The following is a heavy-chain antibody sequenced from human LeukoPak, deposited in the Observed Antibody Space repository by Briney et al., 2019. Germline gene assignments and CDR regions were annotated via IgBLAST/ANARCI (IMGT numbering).Heavy chain of an antibody. CDR3: VRDFRSADY. Sequence: GGSLRLSCAASGFTFSTYCMHWVRQAPGKGPMWVSRICPDGTVTNYADSVKARFIISRDNARHTVYLQMNSLRVEDTAVYYCVRDFRSADYWGQGTLVTVSS. CDR1: GFTFSTYC. J-gene: IGHJ4*02. V-gene: IGHV3-74*01. CDR2: ICPDGTVT.